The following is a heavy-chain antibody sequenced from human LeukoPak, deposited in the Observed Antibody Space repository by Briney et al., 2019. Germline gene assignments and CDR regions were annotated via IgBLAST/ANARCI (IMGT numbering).Heavy chain of an antibody. Sequence: GGSLRLSCAASGFTFSSYGMSWVRQAPGKGLEWVAVISYDGSNKYYADSVKGRFTISRDNSKNTLYLQMNSLRAEDTAVYYCARDSCSGGSCYSRRARSSNYWYFDLWGRGTLVTVSS. CDR1: GFTFSSYG. D-gene: IGHD2-15*01. CDR2: ISYDGSNK. V-gene: IGHV3-30*03. J-gene: IGHJ2*01. CDR3: ARDSCSGGSCYSRRARSSNYWYFDL.